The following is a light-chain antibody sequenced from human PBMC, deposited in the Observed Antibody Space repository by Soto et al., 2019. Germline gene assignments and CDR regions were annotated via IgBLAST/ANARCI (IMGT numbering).Light chain of an antibody. CDR1: QGMSSY. CDR2: AAS. Sequence: IQLTQSASSLSASVGDRVTITCRASQGMSSYLAWYQQKPGKAPKLLIYAASTLQSGVPSRFSGSGSGTDFTLTINSLQPEDFATYYCQQLNSYPRTFGGGTKVEIK. V-gene: IGKV1-9*01. J-gene: IGKJ4*01. CDR3: QQLNSYPRT.